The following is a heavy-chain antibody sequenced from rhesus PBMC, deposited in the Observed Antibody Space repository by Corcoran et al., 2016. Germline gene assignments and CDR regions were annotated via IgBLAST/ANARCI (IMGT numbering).Heavy chain of an antibody. CDR2: IFGSIGRT. J-gene: IGHJ4*01. V-gene: IGHV4-127*01. CDR1: GGSISGGYG. D-gene: IGHD6-25*01. CDR3: ARQRTAAAGHDY. Sequence: QVQLQESGPGLVKPSETLSLTCAVSGGSISGGYGWSWIRQPPGKGLEWIGHIFGSIGRTYYNPSLKSPVTSSRDTPKKQFALKLRSVTAAGTAVDYCARQRTAAAGHDYWGQGVLVTVSS.